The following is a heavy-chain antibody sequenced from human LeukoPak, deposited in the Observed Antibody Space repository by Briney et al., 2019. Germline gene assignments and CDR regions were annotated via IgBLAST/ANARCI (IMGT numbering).Heavy chain of an antibody. V-gene: IGHV3-21*01. CDR2: INGRSSDI. Sequence: GGSLRLSCAASGLTVIGNYIKWGRDAPGEGVECVSDINGRSSDIYYADSVKGRFTISRDNAKTSLYLQMNSLRAEDTAVYHCASTYDYVWRSLRTGYFDYWGEGSLVTVSS. CDR3: ASTYDYVWRSLRTGYFDY. D-gene: IGHD3-16*01. CDR1: GLTVIGNY. J-gene: IGHJ4*02.